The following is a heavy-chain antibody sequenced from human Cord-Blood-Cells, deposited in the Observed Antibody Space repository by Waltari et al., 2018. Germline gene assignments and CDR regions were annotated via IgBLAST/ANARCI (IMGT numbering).Heavy chain of an antibody. V-gene: IGHV3-30*02. CDR3: AKDSGQQLDY. J-gene: IGHJ4*02. D-gene: IGHD6-13*01. Sequence: QVQLVESGGGVVQPGGSLRLSCAASGFTFSSYGLPWVRQAPGKGLEWVAFIRYDGSNKYYADSVKGRFTISRDNSKNTLYLQMNSLRAEDTAVYYCAKDSGQQLDYWGQGTLVTVSS. CDR1: GFTFSSYG. CDR2: IRYDGSNK.